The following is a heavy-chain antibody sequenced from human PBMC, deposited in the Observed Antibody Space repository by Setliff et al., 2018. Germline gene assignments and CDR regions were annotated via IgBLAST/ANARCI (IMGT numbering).Heavy chain of an antibody. J-gene: IGHJ4*02. D-gene: IGHD3-10*01. CDR2: ISGSGGNT. CDR3: ARDDQIRGHNLDY. V-gene: IGHV3-23*01. CDR1: GFTFSSYT. Sequence: GGSLRLSCAASGFTFSSYTMSWVRQAPGKGLEWVSAISGSGGNTYYADSVKGRFTISRDNSNNTLYLQMNSLRADDTATYYCARDDQIRGHNLDYWGQGTLVTVSS.